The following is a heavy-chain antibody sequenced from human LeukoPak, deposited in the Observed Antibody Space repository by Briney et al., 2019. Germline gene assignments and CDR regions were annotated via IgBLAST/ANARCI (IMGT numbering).Heavy chain of an antibody. V-gene: IGHV4-39*01. CDR3: ARQSSDYGDYGDAFDI. D-gene: IGHD4-17*01. Sequence: PSETLSLTCTVSGGSISSSSYYWGWIRQPPGKGLEWIGSIYYSGSTYYNPSLKSRVTISVDTSKNQFPLKLSSVTAADTAVYYCARQSSDYGDYGDAFDIWGQGTMVTVSS. CDR1: GGSISSSSYY. J-gene: IGHJ3*02. CDR2: IYYSGST.